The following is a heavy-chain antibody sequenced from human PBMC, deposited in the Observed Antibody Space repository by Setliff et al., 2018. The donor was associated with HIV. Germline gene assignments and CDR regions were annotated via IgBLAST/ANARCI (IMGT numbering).Heavy chain of an antibody. J-gene: IGHJ4*02. D-gene: IGHD6-19*01. CDR3: ARDWEWRTSGWEARFDY. Sequence: PGESLRLSCAASGFTFSSYWMTWARQAPGKGLEWVASIKQDGGEAHYVDSLKGRFTISRDNPKNSLYLQMNSLRAEDTAVYYCARDWEWRTSGWEARFDYWGQGTLVTSPQ. CDR2: IKQDGGEA. V-gene: IGHV3-7*05. CDR1: GFTFSSYW.